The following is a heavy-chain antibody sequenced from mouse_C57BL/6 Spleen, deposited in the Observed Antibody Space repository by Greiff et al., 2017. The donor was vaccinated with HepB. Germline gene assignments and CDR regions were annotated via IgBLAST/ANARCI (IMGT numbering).Heavy chain of an antibody. CDR2: IYPGDGDT. V-gene: IGHV1-80*01. CDR1: GYAFSSYW. D-gene: IGHD1-1*01. Sequence: VQLQQSGAELVKPGASVKISCKASGYAFSSYWMNWVKQRPGKGLEWIGQIYPGDGDTNYNGNFKGKAMLTADKSSSTDYMQLSSLTSEDSAVYFCARGGSKVVATGRFAYWGQGTLVTVSA. J-gene: IGHJ3*01. CDR3: ARGGSKVVATGRFAY.